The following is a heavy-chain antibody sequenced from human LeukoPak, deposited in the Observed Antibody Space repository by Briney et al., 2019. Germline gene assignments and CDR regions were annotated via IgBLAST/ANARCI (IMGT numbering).Heavy chain of an antibody. Sequence: SETLSLTCTVSGGSISSHYLSWIRQPPGKGLEWMGYIYYSGSTNYNPSLKSRVTISVDTSKNQSSLKLSSVTAADRAVYYCARVLAIFGVRPRFDPWGQGTLVTVSS. CDR3: ARVLAIFGVRPRFDP. V-gene: IGHV4-59*11. CDR2: IYYSGST. D-gene: IGHD3-3*01. CDR1: GGSISSHY. J-gene: IGHJ5*02.